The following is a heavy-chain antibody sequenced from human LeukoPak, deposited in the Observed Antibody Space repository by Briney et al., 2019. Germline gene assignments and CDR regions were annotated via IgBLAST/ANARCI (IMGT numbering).Heavy chain of an antibody. D-gene: IGHD5-24*01. V-gene: IGHV3-23*01. Sequence: GGSLRLSCAAPGFTFSSYAMSWVRQAPGKGLEWVSAISGSGGSTYYADSVKGRFTISRDNSTNTLYLQMNSLRAEDKAVYYCAKDRGTYKYRGFAYWGQETLVTVSS. CDR3: AKDRGTYKYRGFAY. J-gene: IGHJ4*02. CDR2: ISGSGGST. CDR1: GFTFSSYA.